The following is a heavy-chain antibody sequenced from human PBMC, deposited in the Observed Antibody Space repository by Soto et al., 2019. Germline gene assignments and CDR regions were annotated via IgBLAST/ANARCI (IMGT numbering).Heavy chain of an antibody. CDR3: ARGGGGAAFVY. V-gene: IGHV3-23*01. CDR1: GFTFSSHA. CDR2: VSGSGAST. J-gene: IGHJ4*02. D-gene: IGHD3-10*01. Sequence: EVQLLESGGGLIQPGGSLRLSCAASGFTFSSHAMSWVRQAPGKGLEWVSTVSGSGASTDYADSVKGRFTISRDDSKNTLYVQMNSLRAEDTAVYYCARGGGGAAFVYWGQGTLVTVSS.